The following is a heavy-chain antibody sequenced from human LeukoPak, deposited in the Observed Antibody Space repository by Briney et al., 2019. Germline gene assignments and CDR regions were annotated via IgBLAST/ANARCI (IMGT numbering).Heavy chain of an antibody. J-gene: IGHJ6*02. Sequence: GGSLRLSCAASGFNLSPYRLYWVRQAPGRGLEWVASISSSSSFMYYADSVKGRFTISRDNAKNSLYLQMNSLRAEDTAVYYCARAFSGRRMNGMDVWGQGTTVTVSS. D-gene: IGHD6-25*01. CDR1: GFNLSPYR. CDR2: ISSSSSFM. CDR3: ARAFSGRRMNGMDV. V-gene: IGHV3-21*01.